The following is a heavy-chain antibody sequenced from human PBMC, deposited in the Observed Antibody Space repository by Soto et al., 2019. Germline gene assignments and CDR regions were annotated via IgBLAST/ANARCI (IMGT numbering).Heavy chain of an antibody. CDR2: ISYDGSNK. D-gene: IGHD6-13*01. J-gene: IGHJ4*02. Sequence: QVQLLESGGGVVQPGRSLRLSCAASGFTFSSYGMHWVRQAPGKGLEWVAVISYDGSNKYYADSVKGRFTISRDNSKNTLYLHMNSLRAEDTAVYYCAKGLAAAAHWGQGTLVSVAS. V-gene: IGHV3-30*18. CDR3: AKGLAAAAH. CDR1: GFTFSSYG.